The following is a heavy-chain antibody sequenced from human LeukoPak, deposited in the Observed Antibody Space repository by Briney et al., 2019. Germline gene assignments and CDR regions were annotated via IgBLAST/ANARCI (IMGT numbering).Heavy chain of an antibody. CDR1: GFSFSRYS. V-gene: IGHV3-48*02. Sequence: GGSLRLSCAASGFSFSRYSMNWFRQAPGKGLEWLSYSSSSSSTIYYADSVKGRFTISRDNAKNSLYPQMNSLRDEDTAVYYCARDYSSFAFDIWGQGTMVTVSS. CDR3: ARDYSSFAFDI. CDR2: SSSSSSTI. J-gene: IGHJ3*02. D-gene: IGHD6-6*01.